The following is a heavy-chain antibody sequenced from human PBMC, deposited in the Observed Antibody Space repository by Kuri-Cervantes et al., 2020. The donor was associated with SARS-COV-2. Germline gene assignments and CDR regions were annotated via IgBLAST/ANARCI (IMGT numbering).Heavy chain of an antibody. Sequence: GESLKISCAASGITFDDYAMHWVRQAPGKGLEWVSAISGSGGSTYYADSVKGRFTISRDNSKNTLYLQMNSLRAEDTAVYYCAKDFNYDFWSGWYYFDYWGQGTTVTVSS. CDR1: GITFDDYA. CDR2: ISGSGGST. J-gene: IGHJ4*03. CDR3: AKDFNYDFWSGWYYFDY. V-gene: IGHV3-23*01. D-gene: IGHD3-3*01.